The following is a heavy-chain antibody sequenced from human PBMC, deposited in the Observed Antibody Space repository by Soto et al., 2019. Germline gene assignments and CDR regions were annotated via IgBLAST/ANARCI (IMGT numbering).Heavy chain of an antibody. CDR3: ARSIGAEKLLGLWYIWFDT. Sequence: QVQLVQSGAEVKKPGASVKVSCKASGYTFTSYGISLVQQAPGQGLEWMGWISAYNGNTNYAQKLQGRVTMTTDTSTSTAFMELWSLRSDDTAMYYRARSIGAEKLLGLWYIWFDTWGQVRLVTVSS. D-gene: IGHD1-7*01. V-gene: IGHV1-18*01. CDR2: ISAYNGNT. J-gene: IGHJ5*02. CDR1: GYTFTSYG.